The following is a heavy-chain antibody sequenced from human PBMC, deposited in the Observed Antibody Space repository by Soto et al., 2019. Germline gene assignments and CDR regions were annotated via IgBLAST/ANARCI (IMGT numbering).Heavy chain of an antibody. CDR1: GGSISSGGYS. D-gene: IGHD3-10*01. CDR2: IYHSGST. J-gene: IGHJ5*02. Sequence: QLQLQESGSGLVKPSQTLSLTCAVSGGSISSGGYSWSWIRQPPGKGLEWIGYIYHSGSTYYNPSLKSRVTISVDRSKNQFSLKLSSVTAADTAVYYCARDMRTRGGWFDPWGQGTLVTVSS. CDR3: ARDMRTRGGWFDP. V-gene: IGHV4-30-2*01.